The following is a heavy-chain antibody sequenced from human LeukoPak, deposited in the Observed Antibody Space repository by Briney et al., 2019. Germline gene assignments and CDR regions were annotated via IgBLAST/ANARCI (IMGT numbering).Heavy chain of an antibody. Sequence: PSETLSLTCTVSDGSISGAYWNSIRQPPGEGMERIGYISFSGSTNYNSSLKSRITISLDKSKNQFSLRLNSVTAADTAVYYCARGVRWLQLCYFDDWGQGTLVTVSS. CDR2: ISFSGST. J-gene: IGHJ4*02. CDR1: DGSISGAY. V-gene: IGHV4-59*01. D-gene: IGHD5-24*01. CDR3: ARGVRWLQLCYFDD.